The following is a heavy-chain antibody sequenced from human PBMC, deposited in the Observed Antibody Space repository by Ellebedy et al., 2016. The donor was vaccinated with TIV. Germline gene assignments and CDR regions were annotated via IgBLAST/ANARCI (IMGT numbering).Heavy chain of an antibody. CDR3: ARDFPAGIAAGYCQH. CDR1: GFSFSSYC. V-gene: IGHV3-48*04. CDR2: ISYSGSTI. J-gene: IGHJ1*01. D-gene: IGHD6-25*01. Sequence: PGGSLRLSCAASGFSFSSYCMNWVRQAPGKGLEWVSYISYSGSTIDYADSVKGRFTISRDNAKNSMFLQMNSLRAEDTAVYYCARDFPAGIAAGYCQHWGQGTLVTVSS.